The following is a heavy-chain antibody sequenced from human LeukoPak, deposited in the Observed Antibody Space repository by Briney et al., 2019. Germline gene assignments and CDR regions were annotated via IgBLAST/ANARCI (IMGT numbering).Heavy chain of an antibody. V-gene: IGHV4-59*11. D-gene: IGHD6-13*01. Sequence: SETLSLTCTVSGASISSHYWSWIRQPPGKGLEWIGPISFTGSTNYNPSLKSRVTTSVDTSKNQFSLKLSSVTAADTAVYYCARGGESSLPLDYWGQGTLVTVSS. CDR1: GASISSHY. CDR3: ARGGESSLPLDY. CDR2: ISFTGST. J-gene: IGHJ4*02.